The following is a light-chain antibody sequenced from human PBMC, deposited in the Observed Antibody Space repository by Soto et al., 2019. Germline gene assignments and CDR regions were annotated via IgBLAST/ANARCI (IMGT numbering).Light chain of an antibody. CDR2: DAS. CDR1: QSVSSY. Sequence: EIVLTQSPATVSLSPGERATLSCRASQSVSSYLAWYQQKPGQAPRLLIYDASNRATGIPARFSGSGSGTDFTLTISSLEPEDFAVYYCQQRSNWPQFGQGTKVDIK. V-gene: IGKV3-11*01. J-gene: IGKJ1*01. CDR3: QQRSNWPQ.